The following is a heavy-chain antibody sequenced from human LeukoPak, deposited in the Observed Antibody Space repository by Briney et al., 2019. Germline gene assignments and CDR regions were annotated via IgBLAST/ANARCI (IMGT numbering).Heavy chain of an antibody. CDR1: GYTFTNYG. J-gene: IGHJ4*02. CDR3: ATEGGWQPTDYGDHVY. V-gene: IGHV1-18*01. D-gene: IGHD4-17*01. Sequence: ASVKVSCKASGYTFTNYGITWVRQAPGQGLEWMGWIGPYNGNTNYPQKFQGRVTMTTDTSTSTAYMELRSLRSDDTALYYCATEGGWQPTDYGDHVYWGQGTLVTVSS. CDR2: IGPYNGNT.